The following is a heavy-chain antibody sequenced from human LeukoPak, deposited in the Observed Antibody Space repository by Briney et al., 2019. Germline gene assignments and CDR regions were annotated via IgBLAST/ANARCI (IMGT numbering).Heavy chain of an antibody. CDR2: IYHSGST. V-gene: IGHV4-38-2*02. CDR1: GYSISSGYY. D-gene: IGHD2-15*01. CDR3: ARAPADCSGGSCYGWFDP. Sequence: PSETLSLTCTVSGYSISSGYYWGWIRQPPGKGLEWIGSIYHSGSTYYNPPLKSRVTISVDTSKNQFSLKLSSVTAADTAVYYCARAPADCSGGSCYGWFDPWGQGTLVTVSS. J-gene: IGHJ5*02.